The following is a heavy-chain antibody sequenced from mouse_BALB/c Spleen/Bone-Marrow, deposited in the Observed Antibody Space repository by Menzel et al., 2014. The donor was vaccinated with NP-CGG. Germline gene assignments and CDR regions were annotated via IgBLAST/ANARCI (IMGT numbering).Heavy chain of an antibody. CDR1: GFTFSGFG. CDR3: TRKGALITRYYAMDY. Sequence: EVKLVESGGGLVQPGGSRKLSCAASGFTFSGFGMHWARQAPEKGLEWVAYISSGSSTIYYADTVKGRFTISRDNPKNTLFLQMTSLRSEDTAMYYCTRKGALITRYYAMDYWGQGTSVTVSS. CDR2: ISSGSSTI. J-gene: IGHJ4*01. V-gene: IGHV5-17*02. D-gene: IGHD2-4*01.